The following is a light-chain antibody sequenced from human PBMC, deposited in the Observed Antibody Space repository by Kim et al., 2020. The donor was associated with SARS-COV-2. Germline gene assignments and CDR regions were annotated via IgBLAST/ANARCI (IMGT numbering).Light chain of an antibody. V-gene: IGKV3-15*01. Sequence: SQGESATLSCRASQSVSSDLAWYQQKRGQAPRLLIYDASTRATDIPARFSGSGSGTEFTLTITSLQSGDFAVYYCQQYNNWPPLTFGGGTKVDIK. CDR1: QSVSSD. CDR2: DAS. J-gene: IGKJ4*01. CDR3: QQYNNWPPLT.